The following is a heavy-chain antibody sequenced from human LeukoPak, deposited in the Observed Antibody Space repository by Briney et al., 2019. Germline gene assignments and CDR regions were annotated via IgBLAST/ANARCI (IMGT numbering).Heavy chain of an antibody. V-gene: IGHV4-59*08. J-gene: IGHJ4*02. CDR2: IYYSGST. CDR3: ARHSSSGWFPFDY. Sequence: LETLSLTCTVSGGSISSYYWSWIRQPPGKGPEWIGYIYYSGSTNYNPSLKSRVTISVDTSKNQFSLKLSSVTAADTAVYYCARHSSSGWFPFDYWGQGTLVTVSS. D-gene: IGHD6-19*01. CDR1: GGSISSYY.